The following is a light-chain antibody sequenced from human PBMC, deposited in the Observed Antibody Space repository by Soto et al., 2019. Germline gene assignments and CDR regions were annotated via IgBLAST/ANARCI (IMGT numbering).Light chain of an antibody. CDR3: SSYTSSSTYV. J-gene: IGLJ1*01. V-gene: IGLV2-14*01. CDR1: SSDVGGYNY. Sequence: QSVLTQPASVSGSPGQSITISRTGTSSDVGGYNYVSWYQQHPGKAPKLMIYDVSNRPSGVSNRFSGSKSANTASLTISGLQAEDEAEYYCSSYTSSSTYVFGTGTKLTVL. CDR2: DVS.